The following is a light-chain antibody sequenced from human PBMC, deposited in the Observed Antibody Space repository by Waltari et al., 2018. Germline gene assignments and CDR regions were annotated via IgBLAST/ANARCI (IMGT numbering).Light chain of an antibody. CDR2: DVT. CDR1: NSDVGGHNY. Sequence: QSALTQPASVSGSPGQSITISCTGSNSDVGGHNYVSWYQQHPGKAPKLMIYDVTNRPSGVSNRFSGSKSDNTASLTISRLQAEDEADYYCSSYTTSATWVFGGGTKLTVL. V-gene: IGLV2-14*03. J-gene: IGLJ3*02. CDR3: SSYTTSATWV.